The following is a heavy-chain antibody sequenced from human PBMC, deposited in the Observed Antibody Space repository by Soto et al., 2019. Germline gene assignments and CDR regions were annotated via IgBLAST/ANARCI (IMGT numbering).Heavy chain of an antibody. CDR1: GFTFSSYS. J-gene: IGHJ5*02. CDR2: ISSSSSTI. D-gene: IGHD4-17*01. Sequence: EVQLVESGGGLVQPGGSLRLSCAASGFTFSSYSMNWVRQAPGKGLEWVSYISSSSSTIYYADSVKGRFTISRDNAKNSLDLKMNSLRDEDTAVYYCARENYGDSLNSFDPWGQGTLVTVSS. V-gene: IGHV3-48*02. CDR3: ARENYGDSLNSFDP.